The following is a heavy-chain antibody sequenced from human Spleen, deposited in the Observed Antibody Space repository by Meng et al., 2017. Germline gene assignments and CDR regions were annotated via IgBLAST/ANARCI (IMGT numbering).Heavy chain of an antibody. CDR3: ARGYYSDSH. V-gene: IGHV4-31*11. J-gene: IGHJ4*02. D-gene: IGHD3-22*01. CDR1: GDSISSGGYY. Sequence: QVQLRESGPARVKPSETLSLTCAVSGDSISSGGYYWSWIRQHPEKGLEWIGYIYYNGRTYYNPPLKSRVTISVDTSKNQFSLRLSSVTAADTAMYYCARGYYSDSHWGQGTLVTVSS. CDR2: IYYNGRT.